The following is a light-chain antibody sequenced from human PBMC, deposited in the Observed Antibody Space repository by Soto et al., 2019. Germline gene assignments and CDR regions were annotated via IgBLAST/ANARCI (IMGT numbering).Light chain of an antibody. CDR2: DVN. J-gene: IGLJ2*01. V-gene: IGLV2-14*03. CDR3: SSYTTSETVI. CDR1: NNDVGGYHY. Sequence: QSVLTQPASVSGSPGQSITISCTGTNNDVGGYHYVSWYQQHPGQAPKLMIYDVNIRPSGVSTRFSGSKSGNTASLTVSGLQPEDEADYYCSSYTTSETVIFGGGTKLTVL.